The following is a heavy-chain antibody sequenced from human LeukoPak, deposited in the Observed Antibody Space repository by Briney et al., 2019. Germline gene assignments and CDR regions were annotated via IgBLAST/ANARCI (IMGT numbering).Heavy chain of an antibody. CDR1: GFTFGSYG. J-gene: IGHJ6*02. CDR3: AREAAPSQNDYGDYRHYYYYGMDV. V-gene: IGHV3-33*05. D-gene: IGHD4-17*01. CDR2: ITYDGSNI. Sequence: PGRSLRLSCAASGFTFGSYGMHWVRQAPGKGLEWVAVITYDGSNIYYADSVKGRFAISRDNSKNTLYLQMNSLRAEDTAVYYCAREAAPSQNDYGDYRHYYYYGMDVWGQGTTVTVSS.